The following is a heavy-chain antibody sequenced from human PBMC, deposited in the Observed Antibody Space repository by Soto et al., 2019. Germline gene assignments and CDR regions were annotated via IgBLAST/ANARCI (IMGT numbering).Heavy chain of an antibody. Sequence: EEHLVQSGGGLVQPGGSLRLSCAASGVPFSTYWMHWVRQVPGQGLVWVSRINGDGSSTVYSDFVKGRFTISRDNAKNTVYLQRNSLRVDDTAIYYCAGGYQEWGQGALVTVSS. CDR2: INGDGSST. V-gene: IGHV3-74*01. D-gene: IGHD5-12*01. CDR3: AGGYQE. J-gene: IGHJ4*02. CDR1: GVPFSTYW.